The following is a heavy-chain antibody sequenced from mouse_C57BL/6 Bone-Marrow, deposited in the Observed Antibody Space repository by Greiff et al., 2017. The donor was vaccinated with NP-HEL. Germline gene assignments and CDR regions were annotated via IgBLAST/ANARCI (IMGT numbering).Heavy chain of an antibody. D-gene: IGHD2-5*01. CDR2: IDPETGGT. CDR3: TIVTTRKFYYFDY. J-gene: IGHJ2*01. V-gene: IGHV1-15*01. CDR1: GYTFTDYE. Sequence: QVQLQQSGAELVRPGASVTLSCKASGYTFTDYEMHWVKQTPVHGLEWIGAIDPETGGTAYNQKFKGKAILTADKSSSTAYMELRSLTSEDSAVYYCTIVTTRKFYYFDYWGKGTTLTVSS.